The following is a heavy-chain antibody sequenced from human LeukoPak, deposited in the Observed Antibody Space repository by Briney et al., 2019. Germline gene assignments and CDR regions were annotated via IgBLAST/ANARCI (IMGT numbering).Heavy chain of an antibody. J-gene: IGHJ4*02. CDR3: ARQVSSGSPHFDS. V-gene: IGHV4-59*08. CDR1: GGSISTYY. CDR2: VYYSGST. Sequence: PSETLSLTCTVFGGSISTYYWSWIRQPPGKGLQWIGYVYYSGSTSYNPSLKSRVTISVDTSKNQFSLKLSSVTAADTAVYYCARQVSSGSPHFDSWGQGTLVTVSS. D-gene: IGHD6-19*01.